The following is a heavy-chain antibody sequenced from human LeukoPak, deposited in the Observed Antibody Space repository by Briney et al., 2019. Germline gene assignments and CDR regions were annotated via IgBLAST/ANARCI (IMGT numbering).Heavy chain of an antibody. D-gene: IGHD3-22*01. CDR1: GGSISSGGYY. CDR2: IYYSGST. V-gene: IGHV4-31*03. CDR3: ARDGGSSGSAFDY. Sequence: SETLSLTCTVSGGSISSGGYYWSWIRQHPGKGLEWIGYIYYSGSTYYNPSLKSRVTISVDTSKNQFSLKLSSVTAADTAVYYCARDGGSSGSAFDYWGQGTLVTVSS. J-gene: IGHJ4*02.